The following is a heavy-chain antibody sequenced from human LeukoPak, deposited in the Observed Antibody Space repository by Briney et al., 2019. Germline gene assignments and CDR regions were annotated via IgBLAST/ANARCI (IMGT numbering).Heavy chain of an antibody. CDR3: ARALTGYFDY. CDR2: IYHSGST. CDR1: GGSISSGGYS. D-gene: IGHD4/OR15-4a*01. Sequence: PSQTLSLTCAVSGGSISSGGYSWSWIRQPPGKGLEWIGYIYHSGSTYYNPSLKSRVTISVDTSKNQFSLKLSSVTAADTAVYYCARALTGYFDYWGQGTLVTVSS. V-gene: IGHV4-30-2*01. J-gene: IGHJ4*02.